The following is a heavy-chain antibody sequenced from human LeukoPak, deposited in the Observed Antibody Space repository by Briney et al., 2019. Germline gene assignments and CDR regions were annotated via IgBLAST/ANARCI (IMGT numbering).Heavy chain of an antibody. D-gene: IGHD1-26*01. J-gene: IGHJ3*02. V-gene: IGHV3-30*03. CDR1: GFTFSDYG. Sequence: GGSLRLSCAASGFTFSDYGMNWVRQAPGKGLEWVAITSYDESEKYYVDSVKGRFTISRDNSKNTLYLQRNSLRTEDTAVYHCARQETSSYNGAFDIWGQGTMVTVSS. CDR3: ARQETSSYNGAFDI. CDR2: TSYDESEK.